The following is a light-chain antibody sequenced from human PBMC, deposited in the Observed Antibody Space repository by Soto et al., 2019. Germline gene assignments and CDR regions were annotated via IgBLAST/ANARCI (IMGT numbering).Light chain of an antibody. V-gene: IGKV3D-15*01. CDR2: GAS. J-gene: IGKJ1*01. Sequence: EIVMTQSPATLSVSPGERATLSCRASQSVSSDLAWYQQQPGQAPRLLIYGASNRATGIPARFSGSGSGTDFTLTISSLEPEDFAVYYCQQYGSSPQTFGQGTKVDIK. CDR3: QQYGSSPQT. CDR1: QSVSSD.